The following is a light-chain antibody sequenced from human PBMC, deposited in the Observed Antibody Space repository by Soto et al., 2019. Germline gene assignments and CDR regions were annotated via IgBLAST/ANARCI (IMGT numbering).Light chain of an antibody. CDR1: QDITND. CDR3: QQYDNVPLT. J-gene: IGKJ4*01. V-gene: IGKV1-33*01. CDR2: EAS. Sequence: DIQMTQSPSSLSASVGDRVTITCQASQDITNDLNWYQQKPGKAPKVLIYEASNLETGVPSRFSGSGSGPDFTFTISSLQPEEIATYFCQQYDNVPLTFGGGTKVEIK.